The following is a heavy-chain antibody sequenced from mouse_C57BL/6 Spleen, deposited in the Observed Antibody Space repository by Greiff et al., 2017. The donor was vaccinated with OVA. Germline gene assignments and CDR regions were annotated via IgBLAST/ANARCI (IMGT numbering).Heavy chain of an antibody. CDR3: ARRYYGSQDWYFDV. CDR1: GFTFSSYT. Sequence: EVQRVESGGGLVKPGGSLKLSCAASGFTFSSYTMSWVRQTPEKRLEWVATISGGGGNTYYPDSVKGRFTISRDNAKNTVYLQMSSLKSEDAALYYCARRYYGSQDWYFDVWGTGTTVTVSS. J-gene: IGHJ1*03. CDR2: ISGGGGNT. V-gene: IGHV5-9*01. D-gene: IGHD1-1*01.